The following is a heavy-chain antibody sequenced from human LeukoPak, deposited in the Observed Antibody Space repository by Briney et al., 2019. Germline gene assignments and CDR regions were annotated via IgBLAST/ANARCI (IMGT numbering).Heavy chain of an antibody. Sequence: GGSLRLSCAASGFTLSNAWMSWVRHAPGKGLEWVGRIKSKTDGGTTDYAAPVKGRFTISRDDSKNTLYLQMNSLRAEDTAMYYCARENVSAANDSFDIWGQGTMVTVSS. CDR3: ARENVSAANDSFDI. V-gene: IGHV3-15*01. CDR1: GFTLSNAW. J-gene: IGHJ3*02. CDR2: IKSKTDGGTT. D-gene: IGHD6-13*01.